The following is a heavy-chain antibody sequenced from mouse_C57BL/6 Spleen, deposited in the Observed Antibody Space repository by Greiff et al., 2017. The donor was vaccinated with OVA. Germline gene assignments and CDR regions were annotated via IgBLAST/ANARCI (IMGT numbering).Heavy chain of an antibody. CDR3: GPLMVTYYAMDY. D-gene: IGHD2-2*01. CDR2: IYPRSGNT. V-gene: IGHV1-81*01. CDR1: GYTFTSYG. J-gene: IGHJ4*01. Sequence: QVQLQQSGAELARPGASVKLSCKASGYTFTSYGISWVKQRTGQGLEWIGEIYPRSGNTYYNEKFKGKATLTADKSSSTAYMELRSLTSEDSAVYFCGPLMVTYYAMDYWGQGTSVTVSS.